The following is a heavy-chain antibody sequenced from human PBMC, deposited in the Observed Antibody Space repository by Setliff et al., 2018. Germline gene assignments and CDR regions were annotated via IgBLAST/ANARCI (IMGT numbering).Heavy chain of an antibody. CDR1: GGSISSSSYY. Sequence: KASETLSLTCTVSGGSISSSSYYWGWIRQPPGKGLEWIAAIKYSGSTSFNPSLKSRVTISVDKSKSQFSLKLSSVTAVDTAVYYCARQGTYCDGGGGSCFPLNYWGQGTLVTVSS. CDR2: IKYSGST. J-gene: IGHJ4*02. V-gene: IGHV4-39*01. CDR3: ARQGTYCDGGGGSCFPLNY. D-gene: IGHD2-15*01.